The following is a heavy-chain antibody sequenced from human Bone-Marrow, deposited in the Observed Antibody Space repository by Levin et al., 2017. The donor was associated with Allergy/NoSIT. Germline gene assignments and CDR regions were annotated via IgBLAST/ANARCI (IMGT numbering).Heavy chain of an antibody. D-gene: IGHD5-12*01. J-gene: IGHJ6*03. CDR2: IYYSGST. CDR3: ARYRQSDYDWYYYYYMDV. Sequence: SETLSLTCTVSGGSISSYYWSWIRQPPGKGLEWIGYIYYSGSTNYNPSLKSRVTISVDTSKNQFSLKLSSVTAADTAVYYCARYRQSDYDWYYYYYMDVWGKGTTVTVSS. V-gene: IGHV4-59*08. CDR1: GGSISSYY.